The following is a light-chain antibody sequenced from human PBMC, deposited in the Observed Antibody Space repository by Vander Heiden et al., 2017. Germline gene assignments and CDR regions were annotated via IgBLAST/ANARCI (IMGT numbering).Light chain of an antibody. CDR3: QQYNNRPPLWT. V-gene: IGKV3-15*01. Sequence: EIVMTQSPASLSVSPGERATLSCRASQSVSSTLAWYQQKPGQAPRLLIYVASTRATGIPARFSGSGSGTEFTLTINSLQSEDFAVYYCQQYNNRPPLWTFGQGTKVEIK. J-gene: IGKJ1*01. CDR2: VAS. CDR1: QSVSST.